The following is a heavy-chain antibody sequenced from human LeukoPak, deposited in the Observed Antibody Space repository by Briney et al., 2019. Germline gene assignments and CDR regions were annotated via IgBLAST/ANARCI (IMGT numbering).Heavy chain of an antibody. Sequence: GGSLRLSCAASGFTVSSTYMSWVRQAPGTGLEWVSVLYGGGTIYYADSVKGRFTISRDSAKNTLYLEMNSLRAEDTAVYYCARGEANWESYFDYWGQGTLVIVSS. CDR3: ARGEANWESYFDY. CDR2: LYGGGTI. V-gene: IGHV3-53*01. J-gene: IGHJ4*02. CDR1: GFTVSSTY. D-gene: IGHD7-27*01.